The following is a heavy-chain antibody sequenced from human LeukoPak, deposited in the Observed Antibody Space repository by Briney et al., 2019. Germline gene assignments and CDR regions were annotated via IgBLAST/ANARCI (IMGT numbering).Heavy chain of an antibody. D-gene: IGHD3-22*01. J-gene: IGHJ4*02. CDR1: GFTFSSYA. CDR3: ARGPKAGGYYYDSSGLYYFDY. CDR2: ISYDGSNK. V-gene: IGHV3-30-3*01. Sequence: GGSLRLSCAASGFTFSSYAMHWVRQAPGKGLEWVAVISYDGSNKYYADSVKGRFTISRDNSKNTLYLQMNSLRAEDTAVYYCARGPKAGGYYYDSSGLYYFDYWGQGTLVTVSS.